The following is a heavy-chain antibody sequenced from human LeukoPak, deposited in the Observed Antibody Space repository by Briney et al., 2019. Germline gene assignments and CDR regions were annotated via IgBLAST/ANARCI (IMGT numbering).Heavy chain of an antibody. J-gene: IGHJ3*02. CDR1: GGSFSGYY. V-gene: IGHV4-34*01. CDR2: INHRGST. CDR3: ARGESDAFDI. D-gene: IGHD3-10*01. Sequence: SETLSLTCAVYGGSFSGYYWSWIRQPPGKGLEWIGEINHRGSTNYNPSLKSRVTISVDTSKNQFSLKLSSVTAADTAVYYCARGESDAFDIWGQGTIVTVSS.